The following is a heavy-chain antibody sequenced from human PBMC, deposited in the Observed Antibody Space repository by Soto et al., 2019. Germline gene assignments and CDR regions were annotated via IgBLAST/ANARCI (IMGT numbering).Heavy chain of an antibody. V-gene: IGHV4-31*03. CDR1: GGSISSGGYY. J-gene: IGHJ3*02. Sequence: SETLSLTCTVSGGSISSGGYYWIWIRHHPGKGLEWIGYIYYSGSTYYNPSLKSRVTISVDTSKNQFSLKLSSVTAADTAVYYCARDGTTGTTFAFDIWGQGTMVTVS. D-gene: IGHD1-1*01. CDR2: IYYSGST. CDR3: ARDGTTGTTFAFDI.